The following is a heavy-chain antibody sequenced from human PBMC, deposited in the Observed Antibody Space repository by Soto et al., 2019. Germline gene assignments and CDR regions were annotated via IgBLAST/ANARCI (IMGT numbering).Heavy chain of an antibody. CDR2: ISLGDSDT. J-gene: IGHJ6*02. CDR1: GYTFSNYW. CDR3: ARRGLQYYYGMDV. V-gene: IGHV5-51*01. Sequence: LKISCKGSGYTFSNYWIDWVRQTPGKGLEWMGVISLGDSDTRYSPSFEGQVIISVDKSIDTAYLQWSSLKASDTAIYYCARRGLQYYYGMDVWGQGTTVTVSS.